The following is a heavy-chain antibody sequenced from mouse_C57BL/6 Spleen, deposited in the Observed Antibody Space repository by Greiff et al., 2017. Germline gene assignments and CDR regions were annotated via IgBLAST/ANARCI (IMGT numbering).Heavy chain of an antibody. CDR2: ISYDGSN. J-gene: IGHJ4*01. CDR1: GYSITSGYY. D-gene: IGHD2-3*01. V-gene: IGHV3-6*01. Sequence: EVKVEESGPGLVKPSQSLSLTCSVTGYSITSGYYWNWIRQFPGNKLEWMGYISYDGSNNYNPSLKNRISITRDTSKNQFFLKLNSVTTEDTATYYCARDRPAGYSYAMDYWGQGTSVTVSS. CDR3: ARDRPAGYSYAMDY.